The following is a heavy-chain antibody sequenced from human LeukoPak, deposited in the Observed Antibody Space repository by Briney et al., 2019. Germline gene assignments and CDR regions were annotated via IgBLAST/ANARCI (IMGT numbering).Heavy chain of an antibody. CDR2: IYYSGST. J-gene: IGHJ4*02. D-gene: IGHD3-16*01. V-gene: IGHV4-59*01. CDR1: GGSISSYY. Sequence: PSETLSLTCTVPGGSISSYYWSWIRQPPGKGLEWIGYIYYSGSTNYNPSLKSRVTISVDTSKNQFSLKLSSVTAADTAVYYCARGYYHLGVFDYWGQGTLVTVSS. CDR3: ARGYYHLGVFDY.